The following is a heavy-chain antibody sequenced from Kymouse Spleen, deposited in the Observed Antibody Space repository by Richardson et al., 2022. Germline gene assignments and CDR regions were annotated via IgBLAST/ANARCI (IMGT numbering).Heavy chain of an antibody. D-gene: IGHD6-19*01. CDR3: ARGEDSSGWYYYYYGMDV. V-gene: IGHV1-8*01. Sequence: QVQLVQSGAEVKKPGASVKVSCKASGYTFTSYDINWVRQATGQGLEWMGWMNPNSGNTGYAQKFQGRVTMTRNTSISTAYMELSSLRSEDTAVYYCARGEDSSGWYYYYYGMDVWGQGTTVTVSS. CDR2: MNPNSGNT. CDR1: GYTFTSYD. J-gene: IGHJ6*02.